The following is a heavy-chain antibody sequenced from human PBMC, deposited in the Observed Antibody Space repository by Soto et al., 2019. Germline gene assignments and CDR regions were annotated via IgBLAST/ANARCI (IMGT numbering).Heavy chain of an antibody. CDR1: VYTFTSYA. CDR3: ARADIVVVPAAMRYYYYYMDV. D-gene: IGHD2-2*01. Sequence: ASVKVSCKASVYTFTSYAMHWVRQAPGQRLEWMGWINAGNGNTKYSQKFQGRVTITRDTSESTAYMEVRSLRSEDTAVYYCARADIVVVPAAMRYYYYYMDVWGKGTTVTVSS. J-gene: IGHJ6*03. CDR2: INAGNGNT. V-gene: IGHV1-3*01.